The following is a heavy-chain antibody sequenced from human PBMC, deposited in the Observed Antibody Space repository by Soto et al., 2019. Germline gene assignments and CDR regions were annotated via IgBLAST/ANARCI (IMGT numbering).Heavy chain of an antibody. CDR1: GFTFSSYG. D-gene: IGHD3-9*01. J-gene: IGHJ5*02. CDR2: ISYDGSNK. Sequence: GGSLRLSCAASGFTFSSYGMHWVRQAPGKGLEWVVVISYDGSNKYYADSVKGRFTISRDKSRNTLYLQMNSLRAEDTAVYYCAIDDLLRYFDLGFDPWGQGTLVTVSS. CDR3: AIDDLLRYFDLGFDP. V-gene: IGHV3-30*03.